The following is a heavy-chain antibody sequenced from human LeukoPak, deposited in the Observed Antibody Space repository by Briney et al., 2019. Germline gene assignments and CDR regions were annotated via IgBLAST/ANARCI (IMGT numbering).Heavy chain of an antibody. J-gene: IGHJ3*02. D-gene: IGHD3-10*01. CDR3: ARVTCYYGSGSHYAFDI. Sequence: SQTLSLTCTVSGGSVSSGSYYWSWIRQPAGKGLEWIGRIYTSGSTNYNPSLKSRVTISVDTSKNQFSLKLSSVTAADTAVYYCARVTCYYGSGSHYAFDIWGQGTMVTVSS. V-gene: IGHV4-61*02. CDR1: GGSVSSGSYY. CDR2: IYTSGST.